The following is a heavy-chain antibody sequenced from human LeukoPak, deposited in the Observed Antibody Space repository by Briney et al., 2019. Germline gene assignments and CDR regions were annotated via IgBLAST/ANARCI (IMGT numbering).Heavy chain of an antibody. V-gene: IGHV4-59*01. CDR1: GGSISSYY. J-gene: IGHJ4*02. Sequence: SETLSLTCTVSGGSISSYYWSWIRQPPGKGLEWIGYIYFSGSTSYNPSLKSRVTISVDRSKNQFSLKLSSVAAADTAVYYCARSYDTNFDYWGQGTLVTVSS. CDR2: IYFSGST. CDR3: ARSYDTNFDY. D-gene: IGHD3-3*01.